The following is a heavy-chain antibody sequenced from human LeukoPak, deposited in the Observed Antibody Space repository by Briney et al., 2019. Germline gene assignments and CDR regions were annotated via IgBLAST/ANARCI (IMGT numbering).Heavy chain of an antibody. J-gene: IGHJ3*02. CDR3: ARRFPTANAFDI. V-gene: IGHV4-59*01. D-gene: IGHD4-11*01. CDR2: IYYSGST. Sequence: KSSETLSLTCTVSGGSISSYYWSWIRQPPGKGLEWIGYIYYSGSTNYNPSLKSRVTVSVDTSKNQFSLKLSSVTAADTAVYYCARRFPTANAFDIWGQGTMVTVSS. CDR1: GGSISSYY.